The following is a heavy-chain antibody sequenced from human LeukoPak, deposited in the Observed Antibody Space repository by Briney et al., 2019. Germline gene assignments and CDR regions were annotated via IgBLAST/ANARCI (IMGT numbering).Heavy chain of an antibody. CDR1: GGTFSSYA. J-gene: IGHJ6*03. Sequence: ASVKVSCKASGGTFSSYAISWVRQAPGQGLEWMGWINTNTGNPTYAQGFTGRFVFSLDTSVSTAYLQISSLKAEDTAVYYCARDRNFNYYYMDVWGKGTTVTVSS. CDR3: ARDRNFNYYYMDV. CDR2: INTNTGNP. D-gene: IGHD1-14*01. V-gene: IGHV7-4-1*02.